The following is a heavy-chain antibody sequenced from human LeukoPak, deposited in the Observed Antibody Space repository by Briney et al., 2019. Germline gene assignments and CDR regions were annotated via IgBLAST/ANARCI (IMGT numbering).Heavy chain of an antibody. CDR2: TSGYNTYT. V-gene: IGHV1-18*01. CDR3: ARVRLFWGMESFDL. J-gene: IGHJ3*01. Sequence: ASVKVSCKASNNTLSNNGITWVRQAPGQGLEWMGWTSGYNTYTTYARKFQDRVTMTKDTSTNTAYMEMRSLRSDDTAMYYCARVRLFWGMESFDLWGQGTMVTVSS. CDR1: NNTLSNNG. D-gene: IGHD3-16*01.